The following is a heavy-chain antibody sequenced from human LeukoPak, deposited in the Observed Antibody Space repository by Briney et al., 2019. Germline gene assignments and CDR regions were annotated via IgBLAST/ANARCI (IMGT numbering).Heavy chain of an antibody. D-gene: IGHD6-6*01. V-gene: IGHV3-23*01. Sequence: GGSLRLSCAASGFTFSSYAMSWVRQAPGKGLEWVSAISGSGGSTYYADSVKGRFTISRDNSKNTLYLQMNSLRAEDTAVYYCAKAGQLVRTWRYYYYYYMDVWGKGTTVTVSS. J-gene: IGHJ6*03. CDR3: AKAGQLVRTWRYYYYYYMDV. CDR2: ISGSGGST. CDR1: GFTFSSYA.